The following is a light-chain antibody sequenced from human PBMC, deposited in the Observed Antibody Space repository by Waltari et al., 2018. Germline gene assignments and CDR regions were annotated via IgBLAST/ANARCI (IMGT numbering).Light chain of an antibody. V-gene: IGKV3-15*01. CDR3: QQYDEWPRT. CDR2: GAS. CDR1: RSVNYY. Sequence: EVVLTQSPATLSVSPGERATLSCRASRSVNYYLAWYQQKDGQAPRLLISGASTRATGIPARFSGSGSGTEFTLSISSLQSEDFAIYYCQQYDEWPRTFGHGTRVEI. J-gene: IGKJ1*01.